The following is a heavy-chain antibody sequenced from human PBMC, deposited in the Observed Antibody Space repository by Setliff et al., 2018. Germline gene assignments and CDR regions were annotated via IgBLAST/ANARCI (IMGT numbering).Heavy chain of an antibody. CDR1: GGSISSYY. CDR3: VVSYDSSDGYFDY. V-gene: IGHV4-59*08. J-gene: IGHJ4*02. D-gene: IGHD3-22*01. Sequence: PSETLSLTCTVSGGSISSYYWSWTRQPPGKGLEWIGYIYYSGSTNYNPSLKSRVTISVDTSKNQFSLKLSSVTAADTAVYYCVVSYDSSDGYFDYWGQGTLVTVSS. CDR2: IYYSGST.